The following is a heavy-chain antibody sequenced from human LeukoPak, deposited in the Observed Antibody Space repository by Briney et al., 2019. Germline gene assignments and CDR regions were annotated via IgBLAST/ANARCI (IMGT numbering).Heavy chain of an antibody. Sequence: PSQTLSLTCAVSGGSISSGGYSWSWIRQPPGKGLEWIGYIYHSGSTYYNPSLKSRVTISVDRSKNQFSLKLSSVTAADTAVYYCARDVTEWFGELSNWGQGTLVTVSS. CDR3: ARDVTEWFGELSN. D-gene: IGHD3-10*01. V-gene: IGHV4-30-2*01. CDR1: GGSISSGGYS. CDR2: IYHSGST. J-gene: IGHJ4*02.